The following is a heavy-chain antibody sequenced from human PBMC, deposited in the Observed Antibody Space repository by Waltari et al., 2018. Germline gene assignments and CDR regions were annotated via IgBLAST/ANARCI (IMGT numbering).Heavy chain of an antibody. Sequence: EVQLVESGGGLVQSGGSLRLSGAASGFTSSTSTMNWVRQAPGKGLEWLSYISSGSGSIYYADSVKGRFTISRDNARNSLYLQMNNLRAEDTAVYYCATRGGISNWGLDYWGQGTLVTVSS. CDR2: ISSGSGSI. CDR1: GFTSSTST. V-gene: IGHV3-48*04. J-gene: IGHJ4*02. CDR3: ATRGGISNWGLDY. D-gene: IGHD7-27*01.